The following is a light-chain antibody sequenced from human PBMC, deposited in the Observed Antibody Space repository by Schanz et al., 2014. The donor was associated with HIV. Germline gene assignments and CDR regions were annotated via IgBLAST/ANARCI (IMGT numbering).Light chain of an antibody. V-gene: IGKV3-15*01. CDR2: GAF. Sequence: EIVMTQSPGTLSVSPGERATLSCRASQTVSNNLAWYQQKPGQAPRLLIYGAFTRATGIPVRFSGRGSGTELTLTIIRLEPEDFAVYYCQQYGTSLITFGQGTRLEI. CDR1: QTVSNN. J-gene: IGKJ5*01. CDR3: QQYGTSLIT.